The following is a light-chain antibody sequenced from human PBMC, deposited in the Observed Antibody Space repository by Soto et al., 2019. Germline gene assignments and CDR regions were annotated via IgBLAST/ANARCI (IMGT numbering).Light chain of an antibody. CDR2: AAS. V-gene: IGKV1-39*01. J-gene: IGKJ3*01. CDR1: QSISNY. Sequence: DIQMTQSPSSLSASVGDRVTITCRASQSISNYLNWYQQKPGKAPKLLIYAASRLQSGGPSRFSGSGSGTDFTLTIISLQPEDFATYYCQQSYSSLILTFGPGTKVDIK. CDR3: QQSYSSLILT.